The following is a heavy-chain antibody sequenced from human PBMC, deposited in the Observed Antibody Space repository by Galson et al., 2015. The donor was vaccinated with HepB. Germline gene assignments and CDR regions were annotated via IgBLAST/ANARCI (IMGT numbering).Heavy chain of an antibody. J-gene: IGHJ4*02. CDR3: ARNPALLEWELLLSFDY. CDR1: GYTFTSYG. D-gene: IGHD1-26*01. CDR2: ISAYNGNT. Sequence: SVKVSCKASGYTFTSYGISWVRQAPGQGLEWMGWISAYNGNTNYAQKLQGRVTMTTDTSTSTAYMELRSLRSDDTAVYYCARNPALLEWELLLSFDYWGQGTLVTVSS. V-gene: IGHV1-18*01.